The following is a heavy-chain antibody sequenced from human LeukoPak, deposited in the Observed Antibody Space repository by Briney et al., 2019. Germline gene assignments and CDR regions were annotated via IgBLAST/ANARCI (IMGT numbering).Heavy chain of an antibody. CDR3: ARIRGTYVRFLEWLFFDY. V-gene: IGHV1-2*02. J-gene: IGHJ4*02. CDR2: INPNSGGT. Sequence: GASVKVSCKASGYTFTGYYMHWARQAPGQGLEWMGWINPNSGGTNYAQKFQGRVTMTRDTSISTAYMELSRLRSDDTAVYYCARIRGTYVRFLEWLFFDYWGQGTLVTVSS. CDR1: GYTFTGYY. D-gene: IGHD3-3*01.